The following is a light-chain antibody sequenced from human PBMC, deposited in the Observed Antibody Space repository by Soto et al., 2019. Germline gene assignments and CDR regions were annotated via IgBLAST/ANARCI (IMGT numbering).Light chain of an antibody. CDR1: QTVSSN. Sequence: EIILTQSPDTLSLSPGERATLSCRASQTVSSNYLAWCQQRPGQAPRLLIFGASTRATGIPARFSGSGSVTEFTLTISSLQSEDFAVYYCQQYNNWPPITFGQGTRLEIK. J-gene: IGKJ5*01. V-gene: IGKV3-15*01. CDR3: QQYNNWPPIT. CDR2: GAS.